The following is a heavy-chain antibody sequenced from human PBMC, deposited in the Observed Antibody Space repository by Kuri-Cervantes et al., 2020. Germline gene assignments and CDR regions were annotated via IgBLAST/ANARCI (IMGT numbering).Heavy chain of an antibody. CDR1: GFTFSSYR. J-gene: IGHJ6*02. D-gene: IGHD3-10*01. CDR2: MWYDGSNK. CDR3: ERLTYYSGSGSYYNDPYGMDV. Sequence: VGSLRRSCAGSGFTFSSYRRHWVRQAPGKGVEWVAVMWYDGSNKYYADSMKGRFTISRDNSKNTLSLQMNSLRAEDTAVYYCERLTYYSGSGSYYNDPYGMDVWGQGTTVTVSS. V-gene: IGHV3-33*01.